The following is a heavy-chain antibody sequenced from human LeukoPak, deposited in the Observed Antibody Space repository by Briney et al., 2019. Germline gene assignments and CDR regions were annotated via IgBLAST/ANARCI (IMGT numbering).Heavy chain of an antibody. J-gene: IGHJ4*02. CDR2: ISSSSSSYI. CDR3: ARVLGPFYGDSSFDY. CDR1: GFTFSSYA. V-gene: IGHV3-21*01. Sequence: GGSLRLSCAASGFTFSSYAMSWVRQAPGKGLEWVSSISSSSSSYIYYADSVKGRFTISRDNAKNSLYLQMNSLRAEDTAVYYCARVLGPFYGDSSFDYWGQGTLVTVSS. D-gene: IGHD4-17*01.